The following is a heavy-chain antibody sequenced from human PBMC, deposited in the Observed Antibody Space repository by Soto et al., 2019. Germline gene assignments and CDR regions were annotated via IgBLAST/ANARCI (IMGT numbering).Heavy chain of an antibody. V-gene: IGHV4-59*01. CDR2: IYYSGST. D-gene: IGHD3-22*01. Sequence: PSETLSLTCTVSGGSISSSYWSWIRQPPGKGLEWIGYIYYSGSTNYNPSLKSRVTMSVDTSKNQFSLKLSSVTAADTAVYYCARGNTLYYYDGSGGFDYWGQGTLVTVSS. CDR1: GGSISSSY. CDR3: ARGNTLYYYDGSGGFDY. J-gene: IGHJ4*02.